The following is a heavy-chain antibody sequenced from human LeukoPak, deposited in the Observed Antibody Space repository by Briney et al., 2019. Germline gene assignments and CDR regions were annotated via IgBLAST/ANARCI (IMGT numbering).Heavy chain of an antibody. CDR2: IIPIFGTA. CDR3: ARDEGGSSWPFDY. CDR1: GYTFTSYD. V-gene: IGHV1-69*13. D-gene: IGHD6-13*01. J-gene: IGHJ4*02. Sequence: GASVKVSCKASGYTFTSYDINWVRQAPGQGLERMGGIIPIFGTANYAQKFQGRVTIIADESTSTAYMELSSLRSGDTAVYYCARDEGGSSWPFDYWGQGTLVTVSS.